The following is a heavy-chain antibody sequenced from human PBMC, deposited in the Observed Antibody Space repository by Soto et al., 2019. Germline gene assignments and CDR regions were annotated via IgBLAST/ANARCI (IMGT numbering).Heavy chain of an antibody. Sequence: QVQLVQSGAEVQKPGASVKVSCKASGYTFTSYGISWVRQAPGQGLEWRGWINAYNGYTKYAQNLQGRVTMTTDTSTSTAYMELRSLRSDDTAVYYCARARGNCSGGSCYLYDAFDIWGQGTMVTVSS. CDR1: GYTFTSYG. CDR3: ARARGNCSGGSCYLYDAFDI. J-gene: IGHJ3*02. D-gene: IGHD2-15*01. CDR2: INAYNGYT. V-gene: IGHV1-18*01.